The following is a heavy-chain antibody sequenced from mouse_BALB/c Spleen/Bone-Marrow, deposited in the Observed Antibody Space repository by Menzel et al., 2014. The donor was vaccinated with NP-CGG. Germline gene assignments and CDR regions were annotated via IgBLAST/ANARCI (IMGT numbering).Heavy chain of an antibody. CDR2: ISYSGNT. CDR1: GDSITSGY. J-gene: IGHJ2*01. D-gene: IGHD2-3*01. V-gene: IGHV3-8*02. CDR3: ATYDGYCFDY. Sequence: EVKVEESGPSLVKPSQTLSLTCSVTGDSITSGYWNWIRKFPGNKLEYMGYISYSGNTYYNPSLKSRISITRDTSKNQYHLQLNSVTTEDTATYYCATYDGYCFDYWGQGTTLTVSS.